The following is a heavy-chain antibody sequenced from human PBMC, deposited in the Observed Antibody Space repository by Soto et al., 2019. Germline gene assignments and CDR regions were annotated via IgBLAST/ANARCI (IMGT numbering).Heavy chain of an antibody. Sequence: VQLVESGGGLVQPGGSLRLSCAASGFTFSRNSMHWVRQAPGKGLEYVSAISSDGTGTSHINSVKGRFIISRDNSQNTVYLQMGSLRPEDMGLYYCARETNGYIDYWGQGVLVTVSS. CDR2: ISSDGTGT. CDR1: GFTFSRNS. D-gene: IGHD2-8*01. CDR3: ARETNGYIDY. J-gene: IGHJ4*02. V-gene: IGHV3-64*01.